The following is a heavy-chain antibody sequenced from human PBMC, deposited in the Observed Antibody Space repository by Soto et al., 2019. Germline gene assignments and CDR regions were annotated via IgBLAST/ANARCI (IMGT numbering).Heavy chain of an antibody. V-gene: IGHV6-1*01. CDR1: GANVSTNTAF. Sequence: SHTMSLTCSITGANVSTNTAFWNWIPHSPLRSLEWLGRTYYRSKWYNDYAVSVKSRITINPDTSKNQFSLQLNSVTPEDTAVFYCARAFGGSSYGNYGMDVWGQGTTVTVSS. J-gene: IGHJ6*02. CDR3: ARAFGGSSYGNYGMDV. CDR2: TYYRSKWYN. D-gene: IGHD5-18*01.